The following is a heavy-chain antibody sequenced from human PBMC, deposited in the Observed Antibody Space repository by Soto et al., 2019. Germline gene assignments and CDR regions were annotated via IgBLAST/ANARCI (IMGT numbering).Heavy chain of an antibody. CDR1: GFTFSGYS. CDR2: ISKSDTYK. J-gene: IGHJ5*01. Sequence: GSLRLSCATSGFTFSGYSMNWVRQAPGKGLEWVSTISKSDTYKYYTDSVKGRFTISRDNAKNSLYLQMKSLRDEDTAVYYCARGGFSSNWEKWFDSWGQGTLVTVSS. CDR3: ARGGFSSNWEKWFDS. D-gene: IGHD6-13*01. V-gene: IGHV3-21*01.